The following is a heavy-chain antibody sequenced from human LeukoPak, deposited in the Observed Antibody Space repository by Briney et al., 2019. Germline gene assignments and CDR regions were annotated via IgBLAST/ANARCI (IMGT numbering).Heavy chain of an antibody. Sequence: ASVTVSCKASGFTFTDYYIHWVRQAPGQGLEWMGSIHPKSGGTKYAQKFQGRVTVTRDTSISAAYMELSRLTPDDTAVYYCARDPPAAGSTEFDFWGQGTLVTVSS. CDR1: GFTFTDYY. CDR2: IHPKSGGT. J-gene: IGHJ4*02. V-gene: IGHV1-2*02. CDR3: ARDPPAAGSTEFDF. D-gene: IGHD6-13*01.